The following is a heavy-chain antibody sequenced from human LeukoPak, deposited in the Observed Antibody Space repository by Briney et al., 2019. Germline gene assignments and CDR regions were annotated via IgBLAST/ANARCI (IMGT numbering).Heavy chain of an antibody. CDR1: GFTFNSYA. Sequence: PGGSLRLYCAASGFTFNSYAMSWVRQAPGKGLEWVSVISGSGGSTYYADSVKGRFTISRDNSKNTLYLQMNSLRAEDTAVYYCAKDLGPTPYDSSISAWGQGTMVTVSS. V-gene: IGHV3-23*01. D-gene: IGHD3-22*01. CDR3: AKDLGPTPYDSSISA. CDR2: ISGSGGST. J-gene: IGHJ3*01.